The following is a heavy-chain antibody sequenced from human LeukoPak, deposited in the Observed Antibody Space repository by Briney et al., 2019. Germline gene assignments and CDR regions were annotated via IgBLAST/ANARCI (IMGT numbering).Heavy chain of an antibody. CDR1: GFTFISSA. V-gene: IGHV1-58*02. CDR3: AAERFESSSGQTMYYSFDY. D-gene: IGHD3-10*01. J-gene: IGHJ4*02. CDR2: IVVGSGNT. Sequence: ASVKVSCQASGFTFISSAMQWVRPARGRRLAWIGWIVVGSGNTNYAQKFQERVTITRDMSTSTAYMELSSLRSEDTAVYYCAAERFESSSGQTMYYSFDYWGQGTLVTVSS.